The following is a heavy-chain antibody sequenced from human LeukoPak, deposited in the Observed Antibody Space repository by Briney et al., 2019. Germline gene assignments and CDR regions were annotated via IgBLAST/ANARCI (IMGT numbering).Heavy chain of an antibody. CDR2: IYYSGVT. J-gene: IGHJ4*02. CDR1: GGSFSGYY. D-gene: IGHD2-21*02. V-gene: IGHV4-31*11. Sequence: SETLSLTCAVYGGSFSGYYWSWIRQHPGKGLEWIGYIYYSGVTYYNPSLKSRVTISVDTSTNQLSLKLSSVTAADSAVYYCAREGAYCGGDCYLDYWGQGTLVTVSS. CDR3: AREGAYCGGDCYLDY.